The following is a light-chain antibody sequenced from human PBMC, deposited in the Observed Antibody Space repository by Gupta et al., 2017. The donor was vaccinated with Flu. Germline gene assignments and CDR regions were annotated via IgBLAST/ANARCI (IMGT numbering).Light chain of an antibody. CDR3: HQHGSSPWT. Sequence: ELVLTQSPGTLSLSPGERGTLSCWARQNISSRYLAWYQQKFGQAPRLLMYGAFNRATGIPDRFSGSASGTDFTLTISRLEPEDFAVYYCHQHGSSPWTFGQGTKVEIK. V-gene: IGKV3-20*01. CDR2: GAF. CDR1: QNISSRY. J-gene: IGKJ1*01.